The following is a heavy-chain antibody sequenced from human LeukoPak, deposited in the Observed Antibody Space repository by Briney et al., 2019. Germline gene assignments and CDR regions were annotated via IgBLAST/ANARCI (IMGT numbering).Heavy chain of an antibody. J-gene: IGHJ4*02. Sequence: GGSLRLSCSASGFTFSSYDTDWGRQAPGKGLEYVSAISANGGTTYYADSLKGRFNISGDNSMNTFFLQMSSLRAVDTAVYYGVKDSRITIFGVPFFGYWCRGTLVLVSS. V-gene: IGHV3-64*03. CDR2: ISANGGTT. CDR1: GFTFSSYD. CDR3: VKDSRITIFGVPFFGY. D-gene: IGHD3-3*01.